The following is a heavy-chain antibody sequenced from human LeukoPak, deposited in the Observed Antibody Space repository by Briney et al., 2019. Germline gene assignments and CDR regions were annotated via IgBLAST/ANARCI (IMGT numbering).Heavy chain of an antibody. D-gene: IGHD2-21*02. CDR3: AGDPGYCGGDCHAFDI. J-gene: IGHJ3*02. V-gene: IGHV4-59*11. Sequence: SETLSLTCTVSGASISSHYWSWIRQPPGKGLEWIGYIDYSGGTNYNPSLKSRVTISVDTSKNQFSLKLGSVTAADTAVYYCAGDPGYCGGDCHAFDIWGQGTMVTVSS. CDR2: IDYSGGT. CDR1: GASISSHY.